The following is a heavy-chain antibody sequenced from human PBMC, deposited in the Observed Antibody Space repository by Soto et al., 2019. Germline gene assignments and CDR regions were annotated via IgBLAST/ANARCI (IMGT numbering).Heavy chain of an antibody. Sequence: GGSLRLSCATSGFTFNNYNMNWVRQAPGKGLEWVSSIAARGSGYRYYAESVKGRFTITRDVAKNSLYLQMNNLRADDTALYYCARDLEGADVFDLWGQGTMVTVSS. D-gene: IGHD3-16*01. CDR2: IAARGSGYR. J-gene: IGHJ3*01. CDR1: GFTFNNYN. CDR3: ARDLEGADVFDL. V-gene: IGHV3-21*01.